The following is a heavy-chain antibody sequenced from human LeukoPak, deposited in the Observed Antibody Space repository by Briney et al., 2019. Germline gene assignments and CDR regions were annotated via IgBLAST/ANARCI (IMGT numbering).Heavy chain of an antibody. CDR1: GVSISSGGYY. D-gene: IGHD3-3*01. Sequence: SQTLSLTCTVSGVSISSGGYYWSWIRQHPGKGLECIGYIYYSGSTYYNPSLKSRVTISVDASKNQFSLKLSSVTAADTAVYYCAAEHRYYDFWSGYPPYYGMDVWGQGTTVTVSS. CDR3: AAEHRYYDFWSGYPPYYGMDV. J-gene: IGHJ6*02. CDR2: IYYSGST. V-gene: IGHV4-31*03.